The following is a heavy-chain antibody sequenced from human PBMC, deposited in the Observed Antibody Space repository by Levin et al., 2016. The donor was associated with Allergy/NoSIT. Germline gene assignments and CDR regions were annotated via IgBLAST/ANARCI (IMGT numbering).Heavy chain of an antibody. CDR1: GYTFISYY. CDR2: INVGKGYT. CDR3: ASESGPGAEYDI. D-gene: IGHD1-26*01. V-gene: IGHV1-3*01. Sequence: ASVKVSCKASGYTFISYYMHWVRQAPGQRLEWMGWINVGKGYTKYSQKFQGRVTITRDTPASTAYMELSSLKSEDTAVYYCASESGPGAEYDIWGQGILVTVSS. J-gene: IGHJ4*02.